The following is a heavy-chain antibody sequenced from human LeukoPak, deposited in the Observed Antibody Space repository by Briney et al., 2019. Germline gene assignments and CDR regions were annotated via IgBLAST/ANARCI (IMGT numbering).Heavy chain of an antibody. V-gene: IGHV1-46*01. Sequence: ASVKVSCKAPGYTFTSYYMHWVRQAPGQGLEWMGIINPSGGSTSYAQKFQGRVTMTRDTSTSTVYMELSSLRSEDTAVYYCARDMGPGGGYFDLRGRGTLVTVSS. CDR3: ARDMGPGGGYFDL. CDR1: GYTFTSYY. CDR2: INPSGGST. J-gene: IGHJ2*01. D-gene: IGHD1-14*01.